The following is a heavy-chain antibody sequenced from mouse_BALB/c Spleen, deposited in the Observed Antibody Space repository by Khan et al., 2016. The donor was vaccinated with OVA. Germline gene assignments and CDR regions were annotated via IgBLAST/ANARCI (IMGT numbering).Heavy chain of an antibody. V-gene: IGHV14-3*02. Sequence: IQLVQSGAELVKSGATVKLSCTASGSNIKENYIHWLKQWPEQGLEWIGGLDPPNGNTNYDQKFQGKATITEDKSSNTAYLQLSSLTSEDTAVYFGARMARKGGQGTTITVAS. CDR2: LDPPNGNT. J-gene: IGHJ2*01. CDR1: GSNIKENY. CDR3: ARMARK.